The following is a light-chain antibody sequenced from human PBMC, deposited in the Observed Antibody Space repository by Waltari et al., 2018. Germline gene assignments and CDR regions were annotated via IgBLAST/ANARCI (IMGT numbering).Light chain of an antibody. CDR3: QAWDSSTVV. V-gene: IGLV3-1*01. J-gene: IGLJ2*01. Sequence: SYEVSQPPSVSVSPGQTATITCSGDKLGDRYSYWYQQKPGQSPVLVIYHDTKRPSGSPERFAGSNSGDTATLTIGGTQAMDEADYFCQAWDSSTVVFGGGTRLTVL. CDR1: KLGDRY. CDR2: HDT.